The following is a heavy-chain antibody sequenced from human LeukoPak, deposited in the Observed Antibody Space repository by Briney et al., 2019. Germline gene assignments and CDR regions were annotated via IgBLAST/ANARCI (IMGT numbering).Heavy chain of an antibody. Sequence: SVKASCKASGGTFSSYAISWVRQAPGQGLEWMGGIIPIFGTANYAQKFQGRVTITADESTSTAYMELSSLRSEDTAVYYCARGSDDRASPFDYWGQGTLVTVSS. V-gene: IGHV1-69*01. CDR3: ARGSDDRASPFDY. D-gene: IGHD3-10*01. CDR1: GGTFSSYA. J-gene: IGHJ4*02. CDR2: IIPIFGTA.